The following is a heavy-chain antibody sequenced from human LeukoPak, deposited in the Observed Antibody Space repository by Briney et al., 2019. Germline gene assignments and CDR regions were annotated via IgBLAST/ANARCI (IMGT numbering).Heavy chain of an antibody. CDR1: GGSISSGGYS. V-gene: IGHV4-30-2*01. D-gene: IGHD4-17*01. CDR2: IYHSGST. J-gene: IGHJ5*02. Sequence: SETLSLTCAVSGGSISSGGYSWSWIRQPPGKGLEWIGYIYHSGSTYYNPSLKSRVTISVDRSKNQFSLKLSSVTAADTAVYYCAGDNGDFALDPWGQGTLVTVSS. CDR3: AGDNGDFALDP.